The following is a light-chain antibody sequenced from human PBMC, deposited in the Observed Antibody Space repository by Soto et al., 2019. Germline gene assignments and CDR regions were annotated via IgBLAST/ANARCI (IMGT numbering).Light chain of an antibody. Sequence: QSALTQPASVSGSPGQSITISCTGTSSDIGAYNFVSWYQQHPGKAPKLMLYDVNIRPSGVSNRFSGSKSGNTASLTISGLQAEDEADYYCTSWTTSTTMIFGGGTNLTVL. CDR2: DVN. CDR1: SSDIGAYNF. CDR3: TSWTTSTTMI. V-gene: IGLV2-14*03. J-gene: IGLJ2*01.